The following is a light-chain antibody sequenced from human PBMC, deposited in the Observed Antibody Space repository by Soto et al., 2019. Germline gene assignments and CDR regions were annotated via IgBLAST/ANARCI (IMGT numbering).Light chain of an antibody. Sequence: EIVLTQSPATLSLSPGERATLSCRASQSVSNNLAWYQQKPGQAPRLLIFDASTRATGIPARFSGSGSGTEFTLTISSLQSEDFAVYYCQQANDWPPTFGQGTRV. CDR3: QQANDWPPT. J-gene: IGKJ1*01. V-gene: IGKV3-15*01. CDR2: DAS. CDR1: QSVSNN.